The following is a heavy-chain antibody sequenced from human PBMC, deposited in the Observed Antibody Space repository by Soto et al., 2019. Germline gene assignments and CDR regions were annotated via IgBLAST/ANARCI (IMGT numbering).Heavy chain of an antibody. CDR3: ARSAVTTVTTLAEYNWFDP. J-gene: IGHJ5*02. D-gene: IGHD4-17*01. V-gene: IGHV1-69*13. CDR2: IIPIFGTA. CDR1: GGTFSSYA. Sequence: SVKVSCKASGGTFSSYAISWVRQAPGQGLEWMGGIIPIFGTANYAQKFQGRVTITADESTSTAYMELSSLRSEDTAVYHCARSAVTTVTTLAEYNWFDPWGQGTLVTVSS.